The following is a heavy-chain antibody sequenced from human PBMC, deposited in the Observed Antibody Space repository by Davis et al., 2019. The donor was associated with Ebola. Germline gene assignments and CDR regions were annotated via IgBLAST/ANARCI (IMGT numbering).Heavy chain of an antibody. Sequence: PGGSLRLSCAASGFTFSSYAMSWVRQAPGKGLEWVSAISGSGGSTYYADSVKGRFTISRDNSKNTLYLQMNSLRAEDTAVYYCASVLKTYITFGGVIAPRWGQGTLVTVSS. D-gene: IGHD3-16*02. CDR2: ISGSGGST. CDR1: GFTFSSYA. J-gene: IGHJ4*02. CDR3: ASVLKTYITFGGVIAPR. V-gene: IGHV3-23*01.